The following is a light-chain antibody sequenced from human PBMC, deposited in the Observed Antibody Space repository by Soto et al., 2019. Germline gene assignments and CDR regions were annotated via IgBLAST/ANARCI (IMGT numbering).Light chain of an antibody. Sequence: EIVMTQSPATLSVSPGERATLSCRASQSVSSNLAWYRQKRCQAPRLRSYDASTRATVIPARFSRSGSGTEFTRTLSSLQSEDFAGYCCQQYNDWLPITFGQGTRLEIK. V-gene: IGKV3-15*01. CDR2: DAS. CDR1: QSVSSN. CDR3: QQYNDWLPIT. J-gene: IGKJ5*01.